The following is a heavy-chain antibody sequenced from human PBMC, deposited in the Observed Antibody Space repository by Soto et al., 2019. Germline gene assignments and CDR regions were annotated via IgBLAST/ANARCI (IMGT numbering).Heavy chain of an antibody. D-gene: IGHD1-1*01. J-gene: IGHJ3*02. CDR1: GVSINSGGYY. Sequence: QVQLQESGPGLVKPSQTLSLTCSVSGVSINSGGYYWSWIRHHPGKGLEWIGYIYYTGHTFYNPSLKSRVAMSLDTSKTQFSLKLSSVTAADTAVYYCARGSQLERDALDIWGQGTMVTVSS. CDR2: IYYTGHT. V-gene: IGHV4-31*03. CDR3: ARGSQLERDALDI.